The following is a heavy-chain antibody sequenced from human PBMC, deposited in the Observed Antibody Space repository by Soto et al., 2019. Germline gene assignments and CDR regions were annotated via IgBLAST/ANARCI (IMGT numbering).Heavy chain of an antibody. CDR2: IYYSGST. D-gene: IGHD5-12*01. J-gene: IGHJ5*02. CDR3: ARHNRSWLPMGRRWENWFDP. CDR1: GGSISSSSYY. V-gene: IGHV4-39*01. Sequence: SETLSLTCTVSGGSISSSSYYWGWIRQPPGKGLEWIGSIYYSGSTYYNPSLKSRVTISVDTSKNQFSLKLSSVTAADTAVYYCARHNRSWLPMGRRWENWFDPWGQGTRVTVSS.